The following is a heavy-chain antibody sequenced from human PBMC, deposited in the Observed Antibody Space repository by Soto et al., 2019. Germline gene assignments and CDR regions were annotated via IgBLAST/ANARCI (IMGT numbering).Heavy chain of an antibody. J-gene: IGHJ4*02. V-gene: IGHV3-53*01. Sequence: EVQLVESGGGLIQPGGSLRLSCAASGFTVSSNYMSWVRQAPGKGLEWVSVIYSGGSTYYADSVKGRFTSSKDNSKNTLYLQMNSLRAEDTAVYYCAGGSRDGYNPFDYWGQGTLVTVSS. D-gene: IGHD5-12*01. CDR2: IYSGGST. CDR3: AGGSRDGYNPFDY. CDR1: GFTVSSNY.